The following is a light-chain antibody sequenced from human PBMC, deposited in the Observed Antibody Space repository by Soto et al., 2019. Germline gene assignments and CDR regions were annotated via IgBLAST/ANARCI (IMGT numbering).Light chain of an antibody. V-gene: IGKV1-6*01. CDR3: QQSYSTPFIT. CDR1: QGIRND. Sequence: ASQVTQSRSSLGASAGGRVTISGRASQGIRNDLGWYQQKPGKAPKLLIYAASSLQSGVPSRFSGSGSGTDFTLTISSLPHEDFAPSNYQQSYSTPFITFGQGTRLEIK. CDR2: AAS. J-gene: IGKJ5*01.